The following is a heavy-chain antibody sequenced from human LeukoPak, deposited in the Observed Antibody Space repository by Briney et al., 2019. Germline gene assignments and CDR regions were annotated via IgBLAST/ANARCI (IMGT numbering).Heavy chain of an antibody. CDR3: ARGGRKRVPAATTTDYYYYMDV. V-gene: IGHV1-8*01. D-gene: IGHD2-2*01. CDR1: GYTFTSYD. Sequence: ASVKVSCKASGYTFTSYDINWVRQATGQGLEWMGWMNPNSGNTGYAQKFQGRVTMTRNTSMSTAYMELSSLRSEDTAVYYCARGGRKRVPAATTTDYYYYMDVWGKGTTVTVSS. J-gene: IGHJ6*03. CDR2: MNPNSGNT.